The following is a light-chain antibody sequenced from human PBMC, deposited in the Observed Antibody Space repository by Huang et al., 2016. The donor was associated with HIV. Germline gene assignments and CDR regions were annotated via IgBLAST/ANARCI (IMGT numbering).Light chain of an antibody. Sequence: EIVMTQSPATLSVSRGERAILLCRASQNIDTNVAWYQQKPGQAPRLLIFGASTRATGISARFTGGGSETEFTLTINSVQSEDVAMYYCHQYNDWPPWTFGQGTRVEI. CDR3: HQYNDWPPWT. J-gene: IGKJ1*01. CDR1: QNIDTN. V-gene: IGKV3-15*01. CDR2: GAS.